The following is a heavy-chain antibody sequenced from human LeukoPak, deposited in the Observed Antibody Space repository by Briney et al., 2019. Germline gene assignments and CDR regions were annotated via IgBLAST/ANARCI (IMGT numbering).Heavy chain of an antibody. Sequence: PSETLSLTCTVSGGSISSYYWSWIRQPPGKGLEWIGYIYYSGSTNYNPSLKSRVTISVDTSKNQFSLKLSSVTAADTAVYYCARVSPVYDILTGYYYYFDYWGQGTLVTVSS. J-gene: IGHJ4*02. V-gene: IGHV4-59*01. CDR2: IYYSGST. CDR1: GGSISSYY. CDR3: ARVSPVYDILTGYYYYFDY. D-gene: IGHD3-9*01.